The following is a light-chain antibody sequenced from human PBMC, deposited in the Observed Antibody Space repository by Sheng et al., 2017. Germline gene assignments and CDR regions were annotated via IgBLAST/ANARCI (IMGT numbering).Light chain of an antibody. CDR2: SNN. J-gene: IGLJ2*01. Sequence: QSVLTQPPSVSGAPGLRVTISCTGTSSNIGAGFDVHWYQQIRGTAPKLLIYSNNNRPSGVPDRFSGSKSGNTATLTISGTQAMDEADYYCQAWDRNTVVFGGGTKLTVL. CDR3: QAWDRNTVV. CDR1: SSNIGAGFD. V-gene: IGLV1-40*01.